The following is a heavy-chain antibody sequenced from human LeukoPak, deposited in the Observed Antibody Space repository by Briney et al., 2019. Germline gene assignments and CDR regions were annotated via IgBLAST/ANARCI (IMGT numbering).Heavy chain of an antibody. J-gene: IGHJ4*02. D-gene: IGHD6-13*01. CDR3: AKWQQLVHNFDY. V-gene: IGHV3-23*01. CDR1: GFTFSSYA. Sequence: GGSLRLSCAASGFTFSSYAMSWVRQAPGKGLEWVSAISGSGGSTYYADSVKGRFAISRDNSKNTLYLQMNSLRAEDTAVYYCAKWQQLVHNFDYWGQGTLVTVSS. CDR2: ISGSGGST.